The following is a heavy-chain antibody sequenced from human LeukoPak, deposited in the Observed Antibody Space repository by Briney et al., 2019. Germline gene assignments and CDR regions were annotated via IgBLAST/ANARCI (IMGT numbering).Heavy chain of an antibody. D-gene: IGHD1-26*01. CDR1: GGSISSYY. Sequence: SETLSLTCTVSGGSISSYYWSWIRQPPGKGLERIGNIYYSGSAYYNPSLKSRVTISIDTSKNQFSLNLRSVTAADTAVYYCARSRGVGRLNAFDIWGLGTMVTVSS. CDR3: ARSRGVGRLNAFDI. J-gene: IGHJ3*02. CDR2: IYYSGSA. V-gene: IGHV4-59*12.